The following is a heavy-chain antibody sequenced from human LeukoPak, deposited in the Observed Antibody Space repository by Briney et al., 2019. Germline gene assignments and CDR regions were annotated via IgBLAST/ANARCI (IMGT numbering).Heavy chain of an antibody. Sequence: ASVKVSCKASGYTFTTYGINWVRQAPGQGLEWMGWISAYNGDTNYAQKFQDRVTMTTDTSTGTAYTELRSLRSDDTAVYYCARDLIAVRPGWFDPWGQGTLVTVSS. V-gene: IGHV1-18*01. D-gene: IGHD6-6*01. CDR1: GYTFTTYG. CDR2: ISAYNGDT. J-gene: IGHJ5*02. CDR3: ARDLIAVRPGWFDP.